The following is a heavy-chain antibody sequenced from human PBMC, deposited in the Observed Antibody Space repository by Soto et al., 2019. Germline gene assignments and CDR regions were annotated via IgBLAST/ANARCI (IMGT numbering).Heavy chain of an antibody. V-gene: IGHV3-15*07. CDR2: IKSKTDGGTT. J-gene: IGHJ4*02. CDR3: TTTSSGWYEGYFDY. Sequence: GSLRLSCAASGFTFSNAWMNWVRQAPGKGLEWVGRIKSKTDGGTTDYAAPVKGRFTISRDDSKNTLYLQMNSLKTEDTAVYYCTTTSSGWYEGYFDYWGQGTLVTVSS. CDR1: GFTFSNAW. D-gene: IGHD6-19*01.